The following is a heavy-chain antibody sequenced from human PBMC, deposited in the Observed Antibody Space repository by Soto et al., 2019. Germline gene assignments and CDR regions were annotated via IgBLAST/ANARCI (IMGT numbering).Heavy chain of an antibody. CDR2: IYHSGST. CDR3: ARDTGAYCTNGVCYSGGWFDP. CDR1: GGSISSGGYS. V-gene: IGHV4-30-2*01. Sequence: QLQLQESGSGLVKPSQTLSLTCAVSGGSISSGGYSWSWIRQPPGKGLEWIGYIYHSGSTYYNPSLKCRVTISVDRSKNQFSLKLSSVTAADTAVYYCARDTGAYCTNGVCYSGGWFDPWGQGTLVTVSS. J-gene: IGHJ5*02. D-gene: IGHD2-8*01.